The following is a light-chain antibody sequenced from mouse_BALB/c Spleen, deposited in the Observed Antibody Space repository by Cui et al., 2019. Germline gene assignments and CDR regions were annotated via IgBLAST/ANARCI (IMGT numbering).Light chain of an antibody. Sequence: QIVPSQSPPILSASLGETVTMTCRASSSASYKHWYRQTPGSSPKPWNFATSHLASAVTARSSGSGCGTAYPLTISSVDAEDAAPYYGEQWSSYAPTFGAGTKLELK. CDR2: ATS. V-gene: IGKV4-72*01. CDR3: EQWSSYAPT. J-gene: IGKJ5*01. CDR1: SSASY.